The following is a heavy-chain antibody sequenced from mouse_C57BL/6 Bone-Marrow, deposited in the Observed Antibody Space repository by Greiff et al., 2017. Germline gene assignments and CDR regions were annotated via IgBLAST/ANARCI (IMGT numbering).Heavy chain of an antibody. D-gene: IGHD2-4*01. J-gene: IGHJ3*01. CDR3: ARLRLPLWFAY. Sequence: VQLQQPGAELVKPGASVKLSCKASGYTFTSYWMHWVKQRPGQGLEWIGMIHPNSGSTNYNEKFKSKATLTVDKSSSTAYMQLRSLTSEDSAVYYCARLRLPLWFAYWGQGTLVTVSA. CDR1: GYTFTSYW. CDR2: IHPNSGST. V-gene: IGHV1-64*01.